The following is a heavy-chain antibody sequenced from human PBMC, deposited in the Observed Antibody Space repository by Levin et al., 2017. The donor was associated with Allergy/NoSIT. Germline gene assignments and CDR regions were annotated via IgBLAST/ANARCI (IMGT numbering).Heavy chain of an antibody. V-gene: IGHV1-18*01. Sequence: ASVKVSCKASGYTFTSYGISWVRQAPGQGLEWMGWISAYNGNTNYAQKLQGRVTMTTDTSTSTAYMELRSLRSDDTAVYYCARNSRFRAFYYGDYAPGDYWGQGTLVTVSS. CDR2: ISAYNGNT. CDR1: GYTFTSYG. J-gene: IGHJ4*02. D-gene: IGHD4-17*01. CDR3: ARNSRFRAFYYGDYAPGDY.